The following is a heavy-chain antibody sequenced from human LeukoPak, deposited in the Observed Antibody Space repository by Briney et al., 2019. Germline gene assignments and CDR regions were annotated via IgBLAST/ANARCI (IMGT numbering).Heavy chain of an antibody. V-gene: IGHV4-4*09. CDR1: GGSISSYY. Sequence: SETLSLTCTVSGGSISSYYWSWIRQPPGKGLEWIGYIYTSGSTNYNPSLKSRVTISVDTSKNQFSLKLSSVAAADTAVYYCARLHYYYYYYMDVWGKGTTVTVSS. J-gene: IGHJ6*03. CDR2: IYTSGST. CDR3: ARLHYYYYYYMDV.